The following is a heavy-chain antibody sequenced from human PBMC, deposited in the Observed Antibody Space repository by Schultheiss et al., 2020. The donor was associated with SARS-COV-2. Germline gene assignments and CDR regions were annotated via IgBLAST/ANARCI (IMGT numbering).Heavy chain of an antibody. CDR3: ARGAHGYYYGMDV. J-gene: IGHJ6*02. Sequence: SETLSLTCTVSRGSISSGSYYWTWIRQPAGKGLEWIGRIYTSGSTNYNPSLKSRVTMSVDTSKNQFSLKLSSVTAADTAVYYCARGAHGYYYGMDVWGQGTTVTVSS. V-gene: IGHV4-61*02. CDR2: IYTSGST. CDR1: RGSISSGSYY.